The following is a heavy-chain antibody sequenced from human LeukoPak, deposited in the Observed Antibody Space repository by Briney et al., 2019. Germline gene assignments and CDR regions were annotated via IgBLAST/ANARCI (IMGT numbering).Heavy chain of an antibody. CDR2: INPNSGGT. D-gene: IGHD3-22*01. Sequence: GASVKVSCKASGYTFTGYYMHWVRQAPGQGLEWMGWINPNSGGTNYAQQFQGRLTMTRDTSISTAYMELSRLRSDDTAVYYCARVKTMIIVVSLFDYWGQRTLVTVSS. CDR3: ARVKTMIIVVSLFDY. CDR1: GYTFTGYY. J-gene: IGHJ4*02. V-gene: IGHV1-2*02.